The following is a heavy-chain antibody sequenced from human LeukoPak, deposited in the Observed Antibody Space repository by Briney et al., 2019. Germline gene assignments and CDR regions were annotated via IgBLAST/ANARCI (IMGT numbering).Heavy chain of an antibody. CDR3: AKTYAWGSYAFDI. J-gene: IGHJ3*02. CDR2: IRYDGSNK. D-gene: IGHD3-16*01. Sequence: GGSLRLSCAASGFTFSSYGMHWVRQAPGKGLEWVAFIRYDGSNKYYADSVKGRFTISRDNSKNTLYLQMNSLRAEDTAVYYCAKTYAWGSYAFDIWGQGTMVTVSS. CDR1: GFTFSSYG. V-gene: IGHV3-30*02.